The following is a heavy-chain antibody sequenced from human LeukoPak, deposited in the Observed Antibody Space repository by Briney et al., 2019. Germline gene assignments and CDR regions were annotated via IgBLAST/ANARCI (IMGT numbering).Heavy chain of an antibody. D-gene: IGHD6-6*01. V-gene: IGHV4-4*09. CDR2: IYTSGST. CDR3: ARSAARQRNYYYYMDV. Sequence: SETLSLTCTVSGGSISSYYWSWIRQPPGKGLEWIGYIYTSGSTNYNPSLKSRVTISVDTSKNQFSLKLSSATAADTAVYYCARSAARQRNYYYYMDVWGKGTTVTVSS. J-gene: IGHJ6*03. CDR1: GGSISSYY.